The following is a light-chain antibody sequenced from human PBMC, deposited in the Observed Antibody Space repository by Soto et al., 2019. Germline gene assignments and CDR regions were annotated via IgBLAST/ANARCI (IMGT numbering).Light chain of an antibody. Sequence: EIVLTQSPGTLSLSPGERATLSCRASQSVSSSYLAWYQQKPGQAPRLLIYAASSRATGIPDRFSGGWSGTDFTLTISRLEPEDFAVYYCQQYGTSRAFGQGTKVEIK. CDR2: AAS. J-gene: IGKJ1*01. CDR1: QSVSSSY. CDR3: QQYGTSRA. V-gene: IGKV3-20*01.